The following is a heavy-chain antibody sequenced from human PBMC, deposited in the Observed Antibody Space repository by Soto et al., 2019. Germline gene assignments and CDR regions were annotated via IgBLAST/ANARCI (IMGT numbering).Heavy chain of an antibody. CDR2: IYYTENS. Sequence: QVQLQESGPGLVKPSQTLSLTCTVSGASISGGDYYWTWIRQPPGKGLEWIGSIYYTENSYYNPSLQTRVSISVDPSNDQFSLRLSSVTAADTAVYYCARATYDSSTYYLDSWGQGTLVTVSA. V-gene: IGHV4-30-4*01. CDR1: GASISGGDYY. J-gene: IGHJ4*02. D-gene: IGHD3-22*01. CDR3: ARATYDSSTYYLDS.